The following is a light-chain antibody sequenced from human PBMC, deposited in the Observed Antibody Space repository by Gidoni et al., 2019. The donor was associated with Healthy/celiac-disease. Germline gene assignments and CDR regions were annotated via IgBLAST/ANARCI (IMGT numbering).Light chain of an antibody. V-gene: IGLV1-47*02. CDR3: AAWDDSLSGRV. CDR2: SNN. Sequence: QSVLPQPPSASGTPGQRVTISCSGSSSNIGSNYVYWYQQLPGTAPKLLIYSNNQRPSGVPDRFSGSKSGTSASLAISGLRSEDEADYYCAAWDDSLSGRVFGGGTKLTVL. J-gene: IGLJ3*02. CDR1: SSNIGSNY.